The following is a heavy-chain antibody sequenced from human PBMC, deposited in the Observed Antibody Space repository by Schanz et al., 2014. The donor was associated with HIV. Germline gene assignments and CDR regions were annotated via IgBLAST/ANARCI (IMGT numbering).Heavy chain of an antibody. Sequence: QVRLVESGGGVVQPGRSLRLSCAASGFTFDNYGMHWVRQAPGKGLEWVAVIWNDGSNTFYADSVKGRFTISRDNSKKTVFLQMNNLRAEDTAVYYCARDRLHPGNGMDVWGQGTTVTVSS. D-gene: IGHD4-4*01. J-gene: IGHJ6*02. V-gene: IGHV3-33*08. CDR1: GFTFDNYG. CDR2: IWNDGSNT. CDR3: ARDRLHPGNGMDV.